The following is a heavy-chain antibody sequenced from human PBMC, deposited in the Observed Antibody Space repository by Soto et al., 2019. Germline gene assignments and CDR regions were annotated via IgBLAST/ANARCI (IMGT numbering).Heavy chain of an antibody. CDR1: GDSISSNNNY. V-gene: IGHV4-30-4*01. D-gene: IGHD5-18*01. CDR3: ARGRGYSYGLDP. CDR2: ISYSGTT. J-gene: IGHJ5*02. Sequence: QVQLQESGPGLVKPSQTLSLTCTVSGDSISSNNNYWSWIRQPPGEGLEWIGFISYSGTTSYSPSLKSRVAISLDTSKNQFSLSLSSVTAADTAVYYCARGRGYSYGLDPWGQGTLDTVSS.